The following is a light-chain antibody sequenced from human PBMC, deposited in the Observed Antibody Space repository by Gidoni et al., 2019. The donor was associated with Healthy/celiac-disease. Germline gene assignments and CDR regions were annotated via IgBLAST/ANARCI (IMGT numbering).Light chain of an antibody. V-gene: IGLV2-11*01. Sequence: QSALTQPRSVSGSPGQSVTISCTGTSSDVGGYHYVSWYQQHPGKAPKRMIYDVSKRPSGVPDRFSGSKAGNTASLTISELLAEDEADYYCCSYAVSYTLVFGGGPKLTVL. CDR3: CSYAVSYTLV. CDR1: SSDVGGYHY. CDR2: DVS. J-gene: IGLJ2*01.